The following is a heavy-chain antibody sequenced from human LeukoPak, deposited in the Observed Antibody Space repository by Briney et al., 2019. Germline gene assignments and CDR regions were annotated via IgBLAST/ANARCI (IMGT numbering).Heavy chain of an antibody. V-gene: IGHV3-21*04. CDR3: ARVNFFGRFLEWLRERT. CDR1: GFTFSSYS. D-gene: IGHD3-3*01. J-gene: IGHJ5*02. CDR2: ISSSSSYI. Sequence: NPGGSLRLSCAASGFTFSSYSMNWVRQAPGKGLEWVSSISSSSSYIYYADSVKGRFTISRDNAKNSLYLQMNSLRAEDTAVYYCARVNFFGRFLEWLRERTWGQGTLVTVSS.